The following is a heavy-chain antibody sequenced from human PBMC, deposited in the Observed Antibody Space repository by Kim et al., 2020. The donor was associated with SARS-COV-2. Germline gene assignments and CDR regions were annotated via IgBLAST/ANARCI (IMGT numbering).Heavy chain of an antibody. CDR1: GFSFSTYN. V-gene: IGHV3-21*01. Sequence: GGSLRLSCAASGFSFSTYNMNWVRHAPGKGLQWVSSISSTSAYIYYADSVKGRFTISRDNAKDSLYLQMNSLRAEDTAVYYCARNLVPTTKTYGMDVWGQGTTVTVSS. CDR2: ISSTSAYI. J-gene: IGHJ6*02. CDR3: ARNLVPTTKTYGMDV. D-gene: IGHD2-2*01.